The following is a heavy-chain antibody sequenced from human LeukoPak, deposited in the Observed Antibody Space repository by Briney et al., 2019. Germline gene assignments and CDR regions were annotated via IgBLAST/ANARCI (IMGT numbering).Heavy chain of an antibody. D-gene: IGHD5-18*01. Sequence: GGSLRLSCAASGFTFSSYGMHWVRQAPGKGLEWVAIISYDGSNKYYADSVKRRFTISRDNSKNTLYLQMNSLRAEDTAVYYCAKPGRNSEYSYDPWYFDLWGRGTLVTVSS. J-gene: IGHJ2*01. V-gene: IGHV3-30*18. CDR2: ISYDGSNK. CDR3: AKPGRNSEYSYDPWYFDL. CDR1: GFTFSSYG.